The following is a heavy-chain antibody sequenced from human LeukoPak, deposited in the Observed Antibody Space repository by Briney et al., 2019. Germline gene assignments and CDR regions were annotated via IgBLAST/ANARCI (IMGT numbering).Heavy chain of an antibody. D-gene: IGHD1-26*01. Sequence: PSETLSLTCTVSGGSISSGDYYWSWIRQPPGKGLEWIGYIYYSGSTNYNPSLKSRVTISVDTSKNQFSLKLNSVTAADTAVYYCARVALQVGTFALDYWGQGTLVTVSS. CDR2: IYYSGST. J-gene: IGHJ4*02. CDR1: GGSISSGDYY. CDR3: ARVALQVGTFALDY. V-gene: IGHV4-30-4*08.